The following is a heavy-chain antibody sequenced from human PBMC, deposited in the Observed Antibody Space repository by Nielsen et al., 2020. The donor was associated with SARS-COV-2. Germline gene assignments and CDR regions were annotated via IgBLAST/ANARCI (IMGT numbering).Heavy chain of an antibody. CDR1: GDSVSGNSAA. V-gene: IGHV6-1*01. D-gene: IGHD6-19*01. CDR2: TYYRSKWYN. CDR3: AREGDSSGWYDDDAFDI. Sequence: SETLSLTCATSGDSVSGNSAAWNWIRQSPSRGLEWLGRTYYRSKWYNDYAVSVKSRITINPDTSKNQFSLQLNSVTPEDTAVYYCAREGDSSGWYDDDAFDIWGQGTMVTVSS. J-gene: IGHJ3*02.